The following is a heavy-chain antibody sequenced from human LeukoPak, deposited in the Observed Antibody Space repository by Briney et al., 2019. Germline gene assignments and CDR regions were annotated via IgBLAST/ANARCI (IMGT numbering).Heavy chain of an antibody. J-gene: IGHJ4*02. Sequence: GGSLRLSCAASGFTFINYAMSWVRQAPGKGLEWVSAISGSGASTYYADSVKGRFTISRDNSKNTLYLQMNSLRAEDTAVYYCAKDRITGINYFDYWGQGTLVTVSS. CDR1: GFTFINYA. V-gene: IGHV3-23*01. D-gene: IGHD1-20*01. CDR3: AKDRITGINYFDY. CDR2: ISGSGAST.